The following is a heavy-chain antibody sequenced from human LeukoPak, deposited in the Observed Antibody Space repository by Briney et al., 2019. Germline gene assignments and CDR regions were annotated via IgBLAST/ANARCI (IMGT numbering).Heavy chain of an antibody. Sequence: SETLSLTCAVSGYSIRSSNYWGWIRQPPGEGLEWIGNIHYLGNTYYNPSLKNRVTISLDTSKNEFSLKLGSVTAADTAVYYCARVLIVVVTEEYDAFDIWGQGTMVTVSS. CDR1: GYSIRSSNY. D-gene: IGHD2-21*02. CDR2: IHYLGNT. CDR3: ARVLIVVVTEEYDAFDI. J-gene: IGHJ3*02. V-gene: IGHV4-38-2*01.